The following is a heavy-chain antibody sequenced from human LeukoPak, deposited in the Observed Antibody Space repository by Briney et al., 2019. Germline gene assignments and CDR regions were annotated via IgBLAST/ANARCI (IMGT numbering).Heavy chain of an antibody. V-gene: IGHV1-69*04. D-gene: IGHD3-3*01. CDR2: IIPILGIA. J-gene: IGHJ4*02. Sequence: ASVKVSCKASGGTFSSYAISWVRQAPGQGLEWMGRIIPILGIANYAQKFQGRVTITADKSTSTAYMELSSPRSEDTAVYYCARDRRGAVTIFGVVINYFDYWGQGTLVTVSS. CDR3: ARDRRGAVTIFGVVINYFDY. CDR1: GGTFSSYA.